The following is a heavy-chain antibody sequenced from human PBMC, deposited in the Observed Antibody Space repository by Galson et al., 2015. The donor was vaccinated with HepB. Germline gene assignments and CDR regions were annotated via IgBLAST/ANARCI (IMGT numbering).Heavy chain of an antibody. CDR1: GYTFTGYY. CDR2: INPNSGGT. V-gene: IGHV1-2*05. D-gene: IGHD3-3*01. J-gene: IGHJ6*02. CDR3: ARAGPSFWREDTQDYYGMDV. Sequence: SVKVSCKASGYTFTGYYMHWVRQAPGQGLEWMGRINPNSGGTNYAQKFQGRVTMTRDTSISTAYMELSRLRSDDTVVYYCARAGPSFWREDTQDYYGMDVWGQGTTVTVSS.